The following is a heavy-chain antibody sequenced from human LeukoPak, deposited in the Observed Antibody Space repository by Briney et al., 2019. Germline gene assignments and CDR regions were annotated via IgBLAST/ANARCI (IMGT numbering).Heavy chain of an antibody. D-gene: IGHD3-3*01. Sequence: SETLSLTCAVYGASYSAYYWSWIRQPPGKGLEWIGDIDHRGTATYNPPLKSRLTISADASKNQFSLKLNSVTDADTAVYYCAVGITILGVAASFDSWGQGNLVIVSS. CDR3: AVGITILGVAASFDS. CDR2: IDHRGTA. CDR1: GASYSAYY. J-gene: IGHJ4*02. V-gene: IGHV4-34*01.